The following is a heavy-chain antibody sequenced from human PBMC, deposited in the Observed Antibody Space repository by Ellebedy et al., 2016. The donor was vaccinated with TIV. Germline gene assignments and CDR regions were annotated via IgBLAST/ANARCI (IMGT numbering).Heavy chain of an antibody. CDR2: IYVSGII. Sequence: SETLSLTXTVSGDSMSRHYWSWIRQSAGKALEWIGRIYVSGIINYNSSLKSRVNISLDTSRNQFSLRLSSVTAADTAVYFCARGPGGTGDPPLDYWGQGILVTVSS. CDR1: GDSMSRHY. V-gene: IGHV4-4*07. D-gene: IGHD4-17*01. J-gene: IGHJ4*02. CDR3: ARGPGGTGDPPLDY.